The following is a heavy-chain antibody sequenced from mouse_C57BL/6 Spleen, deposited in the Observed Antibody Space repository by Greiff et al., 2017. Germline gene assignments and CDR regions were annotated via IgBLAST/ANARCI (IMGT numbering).Heavy chain of an antibody. J-gene: IGHJ3*01. Sequence: VQLQQSGAELVKPGASVKLSCKASGYTFTEYTIHWVKQRSGQGLEWIGWFYPGSGSIKYNEKFKDKATLTADKSSSTVYMELSRLTSEDSAVYVCARHEDHYGSSYDGCGWFAYWGQGTLVTVSA. CDR3: ARHEDHYGSSYDGCGWFAY. V-gene: IGHV1-62-2*01. CDR1: GYTFTEYT. D-gene: IGHD1-1*01. CDR2: FYPGSGSI.